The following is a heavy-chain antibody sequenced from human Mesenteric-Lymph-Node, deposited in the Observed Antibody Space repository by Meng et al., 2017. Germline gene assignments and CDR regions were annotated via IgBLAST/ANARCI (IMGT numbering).Heavy chain of an antibody. Sequence: ASVKVSCKASGYTFTNYDISWVRQAPGQGLEWMGWINTKNDNTNNPQKFQGRVSMTTDTSTSTAYMELSSLRSEDTAVYYCARDGLLRFGELSLFASGAHYWFDPWGQGTLVTVSS. V-gene: IGHV1-18*01. CDR1: GYTFTNYD. CDR2: INTKNDNT. D-gene: IGHD3-16*02. CDR3: ARDGLLRFGELSLFASGAHYWFDP. J-gene: IGHJ5*02.